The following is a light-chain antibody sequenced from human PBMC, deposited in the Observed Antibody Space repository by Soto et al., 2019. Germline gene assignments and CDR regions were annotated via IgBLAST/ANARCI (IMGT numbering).Light chain of an antibody. J-gene: IGKJ1*01. Sequence: EIVLTQSPGTLSLSPGERATLACRASQSVSSSYLAWYQQKPGQAPRLLIYGASSRATGIPDRFSGSGSGTDFTLTISRLEPADFAVYYCQQYGNWPRTFGQGTKVEIK. CDR3: QQYGNWPRT. CDR1: QSVSSSY. CDR2: GAS. V-gene: IGKV3-20*01.